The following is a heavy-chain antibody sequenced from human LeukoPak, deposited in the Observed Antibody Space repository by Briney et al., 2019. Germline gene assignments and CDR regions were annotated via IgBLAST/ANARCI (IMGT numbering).Heavy chain of an antibody. D-gene: IGHD3-3*01. CDR3: ARDASDYWFFDL. J-gene: IGHJ2*01. Sequence: GGSLRLACAASGFTFSSYEMNWVRLAPGKGLEWVSYISSSGSTIYYADSLKGRFTISRDNAKNSLYLQMNSLRAEDTALYYCARDASDYWFFDLWGRGTLVTVSS. V-gene: IGHV3-48*03. CDR1: GFTFSSYE. CDR2: ISSSGSTI.